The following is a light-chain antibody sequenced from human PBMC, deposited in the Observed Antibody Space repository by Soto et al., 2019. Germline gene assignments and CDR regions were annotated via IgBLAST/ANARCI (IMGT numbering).Light chain of an antibody. CDR2: TNN. Sequence: QSVLTRPPSASGTPGQRVTISCSGSSSNIGSNYIYWYQQIPGTAPTIVIYTNNQRPSGVPDRFSGSKSGTSASLAISGLRSEDEAVYYCAAWDDRLSGPVFGGGTKLTVL. CDR3: AAWDDRLSGPV. J-gene: IGLJ2*01. CDR1: SSNIGSNY. V-gene: IGLV1-47*02.